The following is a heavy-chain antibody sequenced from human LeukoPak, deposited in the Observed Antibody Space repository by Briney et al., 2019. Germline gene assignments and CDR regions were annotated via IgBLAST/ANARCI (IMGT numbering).Heavy chain of an antibody. Sequence: GGSLRLSCAASGSTFSSYGMHWVRQAPGKGLEWLAVISYDGSNKYYADSVKGRFTISRDNSKNTLYLQMNSPRAGDTAVYYCAKDFGTMVRGVTGDYWGQGTLVTVSS. CDR1: GSTFSSYG. CDR2: ISYDGSNK. V-gene: IGHV3-30*18. CDR3: AKDFGTMVRGVTGDY. J-gene: IGHJ4*02. D-gene: IGHD3-10*01.